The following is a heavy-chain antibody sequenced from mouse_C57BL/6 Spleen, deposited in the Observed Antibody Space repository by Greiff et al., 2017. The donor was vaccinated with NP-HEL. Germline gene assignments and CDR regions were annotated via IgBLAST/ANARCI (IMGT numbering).Heavy chain of an antibody. V-gene: IGHV1-69*01. Sequence: QVQLKQPGAELVMPGASVKLSCKASGYTFTSYWMHWVKQRPGQGLEWIGEIDPSDSYTNYNQKFKGKSTLTVDKSSSTAYMQLSSLTSEDSAVYYCHYRDYWGQGTTLTVSS. CDR1: GYTFTSYW. CDR3: HYRDY. J-gene: IGHJ2*01. D-gene: IGHD1-1*01. CDR2: IDPSDSYT.